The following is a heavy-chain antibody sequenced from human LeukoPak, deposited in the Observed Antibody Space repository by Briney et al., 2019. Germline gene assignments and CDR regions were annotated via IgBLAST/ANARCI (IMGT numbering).Heavy chain of an antibody. D-gene: IGHD2-2*01. CDR2: IIPIFGTA. CDR3: ARELGYCSSTSCPSHDYYYYYGMDV. CDR1: GYTFTSYG. J-gene: IGHJ6*02. Sequence: ASVKVSCKASGYTFTSYGFSWVRQAPGQGLEWMGGIIPIFGTANYAQKFQGRVTITADESTSTAYMELSSLRSEDTAVYYCARELGYCSSTSCPSHDYYYYYGMDVWGQGTTVTVSS. V-gene: IGHV1-69*13.